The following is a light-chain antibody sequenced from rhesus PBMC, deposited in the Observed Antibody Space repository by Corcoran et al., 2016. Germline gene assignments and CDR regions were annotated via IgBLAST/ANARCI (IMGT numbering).Light chain of an antibody. CDR1: QGISSW. CDR3: QQYSSRPLT. V-gene: IGKV1-22*01. CDR2: KAS. Sequence: DIQMTQSPSSLSASVGDTVAITCRARQGISSWLAWYQQKPGKAPKLRIYKASSLESGVPSRFSGSGSWTDVTITISSLQAEDFATYYCQQYSSRPLTFGPGTKLDIK. J-gene: IGKJ3*01.